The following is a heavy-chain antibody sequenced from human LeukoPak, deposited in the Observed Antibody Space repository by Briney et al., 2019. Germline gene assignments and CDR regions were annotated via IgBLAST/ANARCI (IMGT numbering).Heavy chain of an antibody. V-gene: IGHV3-48*01. D-gene: IGHD3-22*01. CDR2: ISGSSGII. CDR3: ARDLSSGYYLGDAFDI. CDR1: GFTFNTYT. Sequence: GGSLRLSCAASGFTFNTYTMNWVRQAPGKGLEWVSYISGSSGIIDYADSVRGRFTISRDNAKNSLYLQMNSLRAEDTAVYYCARDLSSGYYLGDAFDIWGQGTMVTVSS. J-gene: IGHJ3*02.